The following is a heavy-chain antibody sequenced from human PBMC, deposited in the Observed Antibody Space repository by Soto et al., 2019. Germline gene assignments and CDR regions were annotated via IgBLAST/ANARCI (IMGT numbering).Heavy chain of an antibody. J-gene: IGHJ4*02. CDR2: ISGSGGST. D-gene: IGHD3-10*01. CDR1: GLPIRYYV. CDR3: AKDNLVLYYYGSEAKGSSCFDD. Sequence: GVSLGLSCSSSGLPIRYYVMSWLGPAPGEGLEWVSAISGSGGSTYYADSVKGRFTISRDNSKNTLYLQMNSLRAEDTAVYYCAKDNLVLYYYGSEAKGSSCFDDGGQGTLGT. V-gene: IGHV3-23*01.